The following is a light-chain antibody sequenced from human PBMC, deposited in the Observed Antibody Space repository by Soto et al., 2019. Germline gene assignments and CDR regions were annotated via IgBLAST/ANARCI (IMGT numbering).Light chain of an antibody. CDR2: EVS. V-gene: IGLV2-8*01. CDR3: SSYAGRNDWV. Sequence: QSALTQPPSASGSPGQSVTISCTGTSRDVGAYNSVSWYQHHPGKAPKLMIFEVSKRPSGVPDRFSGSKSGNTASLIVSGLQAEDEAEYYCSSYAGRNDWVFGGGTKLTVL. J-gene: IGLJ3*02. CDR1: SRDVGAYNS.